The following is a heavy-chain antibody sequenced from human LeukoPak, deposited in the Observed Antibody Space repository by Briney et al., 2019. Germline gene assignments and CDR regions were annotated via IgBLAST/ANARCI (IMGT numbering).Heavy chain of an antibody. CDR1: GGSITSYY. J-gene: IGHJ4*02. Sequence: PSETLSLTCTVSGGSITSYYWSWIRQPPGKGLEWIGYIYNSGSTNYNPSLKSRVTISVDTSKNQFSLKLSSVTAADTAVHYCARLYSSSLGRVFDYWGQGTLVTVSS. CDR3: ARLYSSSLGRVFDY. V-gene: IGHV4-59*01. CDR2: IYNSGST. D-gene: IGHD4-11*01.